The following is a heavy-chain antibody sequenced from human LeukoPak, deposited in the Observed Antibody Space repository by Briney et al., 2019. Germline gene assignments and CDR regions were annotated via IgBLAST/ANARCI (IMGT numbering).Heavy chain of an antibody. D-gene: IGHD3-16*01. V-gene: IGHV3-23*01. CDR3: IGSSFDY. CDR2: ISGSGGST. Sequence: GGSLKLSCAASGFTFSNAWMSWVRQAPGKGLEWVSAISGSGGSTYYADSVKGRFTISRDNSKNTLYLQMNSLRAEDTAVYYCIGSSFDYWGQGTLVTVSS. J-gene: IGHJ4*02. CDR1: GFTFSNAW.